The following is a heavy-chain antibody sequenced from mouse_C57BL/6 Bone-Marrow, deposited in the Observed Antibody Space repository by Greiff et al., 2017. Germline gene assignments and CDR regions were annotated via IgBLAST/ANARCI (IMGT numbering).Heavy chain of an antibody. CDR3: ARRTNYDYDGYLDV. J-gene: IGHJ1*03. D-gene: IGHD2-4*01. CDR2: IDPSDSYT. Sequence: QVQLQQPGAELVRPGTSVKLSCKASGYTFTSYWMHWVKQRPGQGLEWIGVIDPSDSYTNYNQKFKGKATLTVDTSSSTAYMQLSSLTSEDSAVYYCARRTNYDYDGYLDVWGTGTTVTVSS. CDR1: GYTFTSYW. V-gene: IGHV1-59*01.